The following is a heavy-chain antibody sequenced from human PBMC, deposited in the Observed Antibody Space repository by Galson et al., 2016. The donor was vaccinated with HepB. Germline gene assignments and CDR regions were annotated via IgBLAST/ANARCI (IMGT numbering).Heavy chain of an antibody. J-gene: IGHJ4*02. Sequence: SLRLSCAVSGFTLRNYAMTWVRQVPGKGLEWVSGITGSGTTTYYADSVKGRFTVSRDNSKNTLHLEMNSLRAEDTAIYFCAKQPRERANYDAFFDYWGQGTLVTVSS. D-gene: IGHD3-3*01. CDR1: GFTLRNYA. V-gene: IGHV3-23*01. CDR3: AKQPRERANYDAFFDY. CDR2: ITGSGTTT.